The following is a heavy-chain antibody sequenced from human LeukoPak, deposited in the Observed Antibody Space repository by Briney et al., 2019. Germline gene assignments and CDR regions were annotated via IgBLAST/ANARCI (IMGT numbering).Heavy chain of an antibody. CDR1: GGSFSGYY. CDR2: INHSGST. CDR3: ARGPLPDYCSGGSCYNGVDY. D-gene: IGHD2-15*01. V-gene: IGHV4-34*01. Sequence: SETLSLTCAVYGGSFSGYYWSWIRQPPGKGLEWIGEINHSGSTNYNPSLKSRVTISVDTSKNQFSLKLSSVTAADTAVYYCARGPLPDYCSGGSCYNGVDYWGQGTLVTVSS. J-gene: IGHJ4*02.